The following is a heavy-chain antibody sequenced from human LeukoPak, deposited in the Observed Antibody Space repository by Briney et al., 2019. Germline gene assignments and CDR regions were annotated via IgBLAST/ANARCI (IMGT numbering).Heavy chain of an antibody. J-gene: IGHJ4*02. Sequence: KPSETLSLTCTVSGGSISSYYWSWIRQPPGKGLEWIGYIYCSGSTNYNPSLKSRVTISVDTSKNQFSLKLSSVTAADTAVYYCAVTPVAGRHPLDYWGQGTLVTVSS. D-gene: IGHD6-19*01. V-gene: IGHV4-59*08. CDR2: IYCSGST. CDR3: AVTPVAGRHPLDY. CDR1: GGSISSYY.